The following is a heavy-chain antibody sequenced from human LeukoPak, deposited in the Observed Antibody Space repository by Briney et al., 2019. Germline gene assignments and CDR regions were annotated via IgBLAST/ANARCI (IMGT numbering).Heavy chain of an antibody. CDR3: ASMARRDY. V-gene: IGHV4-39*01. CDR2: IYYSGST. J-gene: IGHJ4*02. CDR1: GGSISSSSYY. D-gene: IGHD1-14*01. Sequence: PSETLSLTCTVSGGSISSSSYYWGWIRQPPGKGLEWIGSIYYSGSTYYNPSLKSRVTISVDTSKNQFSLKLSSVTAADTAVYYCASMARRDYWGQGTLVTVSS.